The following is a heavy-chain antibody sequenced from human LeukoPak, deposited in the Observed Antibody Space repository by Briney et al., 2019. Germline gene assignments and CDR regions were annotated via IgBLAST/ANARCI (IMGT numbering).Heavy chain of an antibody. CDR2: IYPGDSDT. CDR1: GYSCTSYW. D-gene: IGHD4-11*01. J-gene: IGHJ6*02. CDR3: ARSLYSSYYYHGMDV. Sequence: GESLKISCKGSGYSCTSYWISWVRQMPGKGLEWMGIIYPGDSDTRYSPSFQGQVTISADKSISTAYLQWSSLKASDTAMYYCARSLYSSYYYHGMDVWGQGTTVTVSS. V-gene: IGHV5-51*01.